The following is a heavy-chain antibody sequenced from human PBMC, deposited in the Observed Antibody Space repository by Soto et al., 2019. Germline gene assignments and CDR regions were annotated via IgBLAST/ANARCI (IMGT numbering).Heavy chain of an antibody. CDR2: ISYDGSNK. V-gene: IGHV3-30*18. J-gene: IGHJ1*01. Sequence: PGGSLRLSCAASGFTFSSYGMHWVRQAPGKGLEWVAVISYDGSNKYYADSVKGRFTISRDNSKNTLYLQMNSLRAEDTAVYYCAKPEGYDFWSDAEYFQHWGQGTLVTVSS. CDR1: GFTFSSYG. D-gene: IGHD3-3*01. CDR3: AKPEGYDFWSDAEYFQH.